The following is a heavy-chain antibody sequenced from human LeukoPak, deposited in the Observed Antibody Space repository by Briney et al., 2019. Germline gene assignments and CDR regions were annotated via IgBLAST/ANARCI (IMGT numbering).Heavy chain of an antibody. CDR3: ARDRRGWATIDYFDY. CDR2: INPNSGGT. Sequence: SVKVSCKASGYTFTGYYMHWVRQAPGQGLEWMGWINPNSGGTNYAQKFQGRVTMTRDTSISTAYMELSRLRSDDTAVYYCARDRRGWATIDYFDYWGQGTLVTVSS. D-gene: IGHD5-12*01. J-gene: IGHJ4*02. CDR1: GYTFTGYY. V-gene: IGHV1-2*02.